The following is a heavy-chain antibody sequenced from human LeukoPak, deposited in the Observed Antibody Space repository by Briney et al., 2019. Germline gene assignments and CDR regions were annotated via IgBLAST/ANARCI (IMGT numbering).Heavy chain of an antibody. V-gene: IGHV3-66*04. CDR3: ARRAGAYSHPYDY. CDR1: GLSVSSNY. J-gene: IGHJ4*02. Sequence: GGSLRLSCAASGLSVSSNYMTWVRQAPGKGLEWVSVIYPGGATYYADSLKGRFTISGDNSRNTLYLQMNSLRPEDTAVYYCARRAGAYSHPYDYWGQGTLVTVSS. CDR2: IYPGGAT. D-gene: IGHD4/OR15-4a*01.